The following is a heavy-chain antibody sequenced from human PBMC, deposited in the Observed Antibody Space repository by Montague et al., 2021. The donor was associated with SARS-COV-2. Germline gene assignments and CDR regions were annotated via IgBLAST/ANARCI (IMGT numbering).Heavy chain of an antibody. CDR1: GFTFDDYA. J-gene: IGHJ4*02. CDR3: AKGFAHSTSSWYERFDY. Sequence: SLRLSCAASGFTFDDYAMHWVRQAPGKGLEWVSLISGDGGNTYYADSVXGRFTISRDNSQNSLYLQMNSLRTEDTAFYYCAKGFAHSTSSWYERFDYWGQGALVTVSS. V-gene: IGHV3-43*02. CDR2: ISGDGGNT. D-gene: IGHD6-13*01.